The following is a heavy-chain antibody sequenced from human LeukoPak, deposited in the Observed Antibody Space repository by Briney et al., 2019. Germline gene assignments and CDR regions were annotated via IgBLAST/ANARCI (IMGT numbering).Heavy chain of an antibody. CDR1: GFTFSSYA. CDR2: ISGSGGST. Sequence: VGSLRLSCAASGFTFSSYAMSWVRQAPGKGLEWVSAISGSGGSTYYADSVKGRFTISRDNSKNTLYLQMNSLRAEDTAVYYCAKAFEDYGDYFDYWGQGTLVTVSS. D-gene: IGHD4-17*01. J-gene: IGHJ4*02. CDR3: AKAFEDYGDYFDY. V-gene: IGHV3-23*01.